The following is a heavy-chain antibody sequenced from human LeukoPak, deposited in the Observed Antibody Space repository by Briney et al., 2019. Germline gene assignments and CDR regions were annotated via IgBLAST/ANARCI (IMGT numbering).Heavy chain of an antibody. CDR2: TSSSDAGT. J-gene: IGHJ4*02. CDR1: GFTFSSYA. V-gene: IGHV3-23*01. CDR3: AKAPVTSCRGAYCYPFDS. Sequence: GGTLRLSCAASGFTFSSYAMSWVRQTPGKGLEWVAATSSSDAGTYHADSVRGRFTISRDNSKNTLYLQMNSLRAEDAAVYFCAKAPVTSCRGAYCYPFDSWGQGTLVTVSS. D-gene: IGHD2-21*01.